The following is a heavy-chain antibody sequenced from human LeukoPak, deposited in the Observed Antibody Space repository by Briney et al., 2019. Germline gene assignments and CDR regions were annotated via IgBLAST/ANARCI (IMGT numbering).Heavy chain of an antibody. J-gene: IGHJ1*01. CDR1: GFTFSSYG. CDR2: ISYDGSNK. CDR3: AKEGYCGGDCLEYFQH. Sequence: GGSLRLSCAASGFTFSSYGMHWVRQAPGKGLEWVAVISYDGSNKYYADSVKGRFTISRDNSKNTLYLQLNSLRAEDTAVYYCAKEGYCGGDCLEYFQHWGQGTLVTVSS. V-gene: IGHV3-30*18. D-gene: IGHD2-21*02.